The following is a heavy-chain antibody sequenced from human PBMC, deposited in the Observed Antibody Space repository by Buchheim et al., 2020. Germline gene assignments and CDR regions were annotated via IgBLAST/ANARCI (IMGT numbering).Heavy chain of an antibody. Sequence: QVQLVESGGGVVQPGRSLRLSCAASGFTFSSYAMHWVRQAPGKGLEWVAVISYDGSNKYYADSVKGRFTISRDNSKNTLYLQMNSLRAEDTAVYYCARDRSSGWRHYYGMDVWGQGTT. CDR3: ARDRSSGWRHYYGMDV. CDR1: GFTFSSYA. J-gene: IGHJ6*02. D-gene: IGHD6-19*01. V-gene: IGHV3-30*04. CDR2: ISYDGSNK.